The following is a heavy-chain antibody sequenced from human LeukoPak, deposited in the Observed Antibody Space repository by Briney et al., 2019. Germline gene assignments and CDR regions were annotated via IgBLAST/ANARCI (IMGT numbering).Heavy chain of an antibody. J-gene: IGHJ3*02. Sequence: GGSLRLSCAASGFTLRSNYMRWVRQARGKGLEWVSVIYNGGSTYYSDSVKGRFTITRDNSKNTLYLQMNSLRAEDAAVYYCASGSMYYDFWSGYYGAFDIWGQGTMVTVSS. CDR2: IYNGGST. CDR1: GFTLRSNY. V-gene: IGHV3-53*01. CDR3: ASGSMYYDFWSGYYGAFDI. D-gene: IGHD3-3*01.